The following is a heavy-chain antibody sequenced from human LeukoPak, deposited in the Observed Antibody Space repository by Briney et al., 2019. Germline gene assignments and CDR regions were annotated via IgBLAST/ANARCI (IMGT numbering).Heavy chain of an antibody. CDR3: ALLSHYYYYGMDV. V-gene: IGHV3-23*01. CDR1: GFTFSSYA. Sequence: GGSLRLSCAASGFTFSSYAMSWVRQAPGKGLEWVSAISGSGGSTYYADSVKGRFTISRDNSKNTLYLQMNSLRAEDTAVYYCALLSHYYYYGMDVWGKGTTVTVSS. D-gene: IGHD3-10*01. CDR2: ISGSGGST. J-gene: IGHJ6*04.